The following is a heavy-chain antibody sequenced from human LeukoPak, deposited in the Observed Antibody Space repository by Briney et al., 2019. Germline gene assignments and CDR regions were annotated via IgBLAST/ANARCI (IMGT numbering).Heavy chain of an antibody. V-gene: IGHV3-23*01. CDR1: GLTFSNYA. CDR3: AKALSSSFYYFDL. Sequence: PGGSLRLSCAGPGLTFSNYAMNWVRQAPEKGLEWVSTIHGGGDVSYYADSVKGRFTISRDNSRNTLYLQMNGLRAEDTAIYYCAKALSSSFYYFDLGGRGTLVTVS. D-gene: IGHD3-16*02. J-gene: IGHJ2*01. CDR2: IHGGGDVS.